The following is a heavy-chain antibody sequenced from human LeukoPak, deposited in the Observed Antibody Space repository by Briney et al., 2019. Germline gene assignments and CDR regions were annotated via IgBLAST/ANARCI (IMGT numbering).Heavy chain of an antibody. Sequence: GESLKISCEGSGYSFTSYWIGWVRQMPGKGLEWMGIIYPDDSEIRYSPFFQGQVTISADKSISTAYLQWSSLKASDTAIYYCARQTGVGSFDHWGQGTLVTVSS. CDR2: IYPDDSEI. CDR3: ARQTGVGSFDH. J-gene: IGHJ4*02. V-gene: IGHV5-51*01. CDR1: GYSFTSYW. D-gene: IGHD7-27*01.